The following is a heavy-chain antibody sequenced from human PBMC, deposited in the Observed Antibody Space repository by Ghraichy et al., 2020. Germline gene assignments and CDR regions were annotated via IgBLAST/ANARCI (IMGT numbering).Heavy chain of an antibody. V-gene: IGHV4-31*03. CDR1: GGSISSGGYY. J-gene: IGHJ4*02. Sequence: SETLSLTCTVSGGSISSGGYYWSWIRQHPGKGLEWIGYIYYSGSTYYNPSLKSRVTISVDTSKNQFSLKLSSVTAADTAVYYCARRTMVRGVTPNYYFDYWGQGTLVTVSS. CDR2: IYYSGST. D-gene: IGHD3-10*01. CDR3: ARRTMVRGVTPNYYFDY.